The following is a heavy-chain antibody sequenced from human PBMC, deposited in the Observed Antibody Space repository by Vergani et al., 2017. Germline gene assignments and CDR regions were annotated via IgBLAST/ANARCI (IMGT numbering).Heavy chain of an antibody. J-gene: IGHJ4*02. D-gene: IGHD1-26*01. CDR2: INHSGST. V-gene: IGHV4-34*01. CDR1: GGSFSGYY. CDR3: ARDLKAGATSYFDY. Sequence: QVQLQQWGAGLLKPSETLSLTCAVYGGSFSGYYWSWIRQPPGKGLEWIGEINHSGSTNYNPSLKSRVTISVDTSKNQFSLKLSSVTAADTAVYYCARDLKAGATSYFDYWGQGTLVTVSS.